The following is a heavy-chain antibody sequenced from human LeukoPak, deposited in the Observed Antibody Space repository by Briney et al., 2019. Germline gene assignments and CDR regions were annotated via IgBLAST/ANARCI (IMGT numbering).Heavy chain of an antibody. CDR2: INQSGVT. J-gene: IGHJ6*03. CDR3: AKVYYYVDV. CDR1: GGSFSSGDY. V-gene: IGHV4-34*01. Sequence: SETLSLTCAVSGGSFSSGDYCGWIRQSPGKGLEWIGEINQSGVTNYNPSLKSRVTISVDTSKNQFSLNLRSVTAADTAVYYCAKVYYYVDVWGKGTTVTVSS.